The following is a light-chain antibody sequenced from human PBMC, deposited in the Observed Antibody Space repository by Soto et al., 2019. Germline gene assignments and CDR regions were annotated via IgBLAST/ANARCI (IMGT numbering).Light chain of an antibody. V-gene: IGLV8-61*01. J-gene: IGLJ3*02. Sequence: QAVVTQEPSFSVSPGGTVTLTCGLSSGSVSASYGPSWYQQTPGQAPRRLIYSAYTRSSGVPDRFSGSILGNKAALTITGAQADDESDYYSVLYLGSGIWVFGGGTKLTVL. CDR3: VLYLGSGIWV. CDR2: SAY. CDR1: SGSVSASYG.